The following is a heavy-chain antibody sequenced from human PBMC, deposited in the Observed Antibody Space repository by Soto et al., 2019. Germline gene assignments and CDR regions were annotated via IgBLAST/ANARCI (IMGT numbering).Heavy chain of an antibody. CDR1: GFTFSSYA. D-gene: IGHD5-12*01. V-gene: IGHV3-23*01. J-gene: IGHJ4*02. CDR3: AKDRDGYKTFDY. CDR2: ISGSGGST. Sequence: EVQLLESGGGLVQPGGSLRLSCAASGFTFSSYAMSWVRQAPGKGLEWVSAISGSGGSTYYADSVKGRFTISRDNSKNTLYLQMNSLSAEDTAVYYCAKDRDGYKTFDYWGQGTLVTVSS.